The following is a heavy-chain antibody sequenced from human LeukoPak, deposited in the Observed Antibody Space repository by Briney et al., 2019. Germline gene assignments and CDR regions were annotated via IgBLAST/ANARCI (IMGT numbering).Heavy chain of an antibody. V-gene: IGHV3-21*01. CDR2: ISSSSSYI. Sequence: GGSLRLSCAASGFTLSSYSMNWVRQAPGKGLEWVSAISSSSSYIYYADSVKGRFTISRDNAKNSLYLQMNSLRAEDTAVYYCARDYYGSGSYYNTYYYYYGMDVWGQGTTVTVSS. CDR1: GFTLSSYS. CDR3: ARDYYGSGSYYNTYYYYYGMDV. J-gene: IGHJ6*02. D-gene: IGHD3-10*01.